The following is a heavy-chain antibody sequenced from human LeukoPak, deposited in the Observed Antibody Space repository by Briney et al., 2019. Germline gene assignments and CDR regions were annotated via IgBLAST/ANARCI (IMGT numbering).Heavy chain of an antibody. CDR2: IYTSGST. D-gene: IGHD5-18*01. CDR3: ARERGYSYGHWFDP. Sequence: PSETLSLTCTVSGGSTSSYYWSWIRQPPGKGLEWIGYIYTSGSTNYNPSLKSRVTISVDTSKNQFSLKLSSVTAADTAVYYCARERGYSYGHWFDPWGQGTLVTVSS. J-gene: IGHJ5*02. V-gene: IGHV4-4*09. CDR1: GGSTSSYY.